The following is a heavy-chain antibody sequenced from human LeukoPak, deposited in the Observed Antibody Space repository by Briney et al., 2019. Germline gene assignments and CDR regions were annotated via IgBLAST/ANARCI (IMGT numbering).Heavy chain of an antibody. CDR1: GGTFSSYA. CDR3: ATDQGGLLDELDY. V-gene: IGHV1-69*01. Sequence: GASVKLSCKASGGTFSSYAISWVRQAPGHGLEWMGGIIPIFGTANYAQKFQGRVTITADESTSTAYMELSSLRSEDTAVYYCATDQGGLLDELDYWGQGTLVTVSS. D-gene: IGHD3-16*01. J-gene: IGHJ4*02. CDR2: IIPIFGTA.